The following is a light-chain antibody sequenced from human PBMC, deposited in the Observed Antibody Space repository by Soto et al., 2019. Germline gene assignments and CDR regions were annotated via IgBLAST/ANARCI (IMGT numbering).Light chain of an antibody. CDR3: MQSLQLRT. J-gene: IGKJ1*01. CDR1: RSLLHSDGNTY. Sequence: DIVLTQTPVSSPVTLGQPASFSCRSSRSLLHSDGNTYLSWLHQRPGQPPRLLIYQISKRLSGVPDRFSGSGAGTCFTLKISRVEAQDVGIYFCMQSLQLRTFGQGTKVDIK. CDR2: QIS. V-gene: IGKV2-24*01.